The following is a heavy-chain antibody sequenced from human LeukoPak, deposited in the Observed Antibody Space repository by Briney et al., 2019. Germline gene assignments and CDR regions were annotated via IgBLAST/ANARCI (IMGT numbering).Heavy chain of an antibody. J-gene: IGHJ3*02. CDR2: LSGNVGSI. CDR3: TKGGPAFAEVINNPFDI. CDR1: GFNFNSYA. V-gene: IGHV3-23*01. D-gene: IGHD3-3*01. Sequence: GGSLRLSCAASGFNFNSYAMSWVRQAPGKGLEWVATLSGNVGSIYSADSVKGRFTISRDNSKNTLYLQMNSLRAEDTAVYYCTKGGPAFAEVINNPFDIWGQGTMVTVSS.